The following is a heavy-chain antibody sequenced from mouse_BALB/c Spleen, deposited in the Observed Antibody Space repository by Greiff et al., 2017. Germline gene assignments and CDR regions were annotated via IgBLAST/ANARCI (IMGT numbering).Heavy chain of an antibody. D-gene: IGHD2-14*01. CDR2: IDPAHGNT. J-gene: IGHJ4*01. V-gene: IGHV14-3*02. CDR3: ARRVRRDYAMDY. Sequence: EVQLQQSGAELVKPGASVKLSCTASGFNIKDTYMHWVKQRPEQGLEWIGRIDPAHGNTKYDPKFQGKATIPAATSSNTAYLQLSRLTSEDTAVYYCARRVRRDYAMDYWGQGTSVTVSS. CDR1: GFNIKDTY.